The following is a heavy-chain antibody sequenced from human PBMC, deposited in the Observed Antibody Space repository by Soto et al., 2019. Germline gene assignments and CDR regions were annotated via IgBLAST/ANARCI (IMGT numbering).Heavy chain of an antibody. Sequence: GASVKVSCKASGYTLTSYDINWVRQATGQGLEWMGWMNPNSGNTGYAQKFQGRVTMTRNTSISTAYMELSSLRSEDTAVYYCARWEQQLAPFDPWGQGTLVTVSS. J-gene: IGHJ5*02. CDR1: GYTLTSYD. CDR2: MNPNSGNT. CDR3: ARWEQQLAPFDP. D-gene: IGHD6-13*01. V-gene: IGHV1-8*01.